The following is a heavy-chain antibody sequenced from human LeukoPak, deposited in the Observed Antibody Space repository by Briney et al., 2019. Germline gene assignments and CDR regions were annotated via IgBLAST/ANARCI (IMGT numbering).Heavy chain of an antibody. V-gene: IGHV4-31*03. J-gene: IGHJ4*02. D-gene: IGHD3-22*01. CDR3: ARAPPTYYYDSSGYSPFDY. CDR1: GGSISSGGYY. Sequence: SQTLSLTCTVSGGSISSGGYYWSWIRQHPGKGLEWIGCIYYSGSTYYNPSLKSRVTISVDTSKNQFSLKLSSVTAADTAVYYCARAPPTYYYDSSGYSPFDYWGQGTLVTVSS. CDR2: IYYSGST.